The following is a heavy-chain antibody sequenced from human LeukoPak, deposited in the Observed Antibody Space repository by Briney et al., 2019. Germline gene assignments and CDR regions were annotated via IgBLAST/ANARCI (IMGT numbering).Heavy chain of an antibody. CDR2: ISSSSSTI. D-gene: IGHD5-18*01. CDR1: GFTFSSYS. CDR3: ARDQEGYSYGNGGFDY. J-gene: IGHJ4*02. Sequence: GGSLRLSCAASGFTFSSYSMNWVRQAPGKGLEWVSYISSSSSTIYYADSVKGRFTISRDNAKNSLYLQMNSLRAEDTAVYYCARDQEGYSYGNGGFDYWGQGTLVTVSS. V-gene: IGHV3-48*04.